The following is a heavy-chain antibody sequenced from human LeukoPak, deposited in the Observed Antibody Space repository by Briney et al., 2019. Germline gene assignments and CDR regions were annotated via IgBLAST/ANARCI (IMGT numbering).Heavy chain of an antibody. CDR1: GFTFSSYS. V-gene: IGHV3-48*01. D-gene: IGHD1-14*01. J-gene: IGHJ6*02. CDR3: ARANRPNYYYYYGMDV. CDR2: ISSRSSTI. Sequence: GGSLRLSCAASGFTFSSYSMNWVRQAPGKGLEWVSYISSRSSTIYYADSVKGRFTISRDNAKNSLYLQMNSLRAEDTAVYYCARANRPNYYYYYGMDVWGQGTTVTVSS.